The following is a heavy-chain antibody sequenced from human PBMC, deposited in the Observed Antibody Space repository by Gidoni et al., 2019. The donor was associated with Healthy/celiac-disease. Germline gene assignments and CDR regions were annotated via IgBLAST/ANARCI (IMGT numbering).Heavy chain of an antibody. Sequence: EVQLLESGGGLVQPGGSLRLSCAASGFTFSSYAMSWVRQAPGKGLEWVSAISGSLGSTYYADSVKGRFTISRDNSKNTLYLQMNSLRAEDTAVYYCAKPYDSSGYYEDWGQGTLVTVSS. J-gene: IGHJ4*02. V-gene: IGHV3-23*01. CDR3: AKPYDSSGYYED. D-gene: IGHD3-22*01. CDR2: ISGSLGST. CDR1: GFTFSSYA.